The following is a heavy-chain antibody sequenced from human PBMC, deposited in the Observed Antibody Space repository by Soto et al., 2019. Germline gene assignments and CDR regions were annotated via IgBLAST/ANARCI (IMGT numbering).Heavy chain of an antibody. D-gene: IGHD3-3*02. CDR2: FLASGGNT. CDR1: GYSFFSYY. V-gene: IGHV1-46*01. CDR3: ERGGATIFGVIDS. J-gene: IGHJ4*02. Sequence: ASVKVSCKASGYSFFSYYIHWVRQAPGQGLEWMGRFLASGGNTDYAQRFRGRVSMTRDTSTTNTVSLELTSLTSDDTAVYYCERGGATIFGVIDSWGQGTRVTVSS.